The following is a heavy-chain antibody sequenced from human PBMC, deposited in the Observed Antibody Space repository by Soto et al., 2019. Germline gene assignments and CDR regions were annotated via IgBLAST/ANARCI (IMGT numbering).Heavy chain of an antibody. CDR1: GGSISNYY. CDR2: VHDSWGS. CDR3: ARGVIVGATPIFDY. Sequence: LSLTCTVSGGSISNYYWSWFRQTPGKGLEWIGYVHDSWGSNYNPSLKSRVAISLDTSKNQFSLKLSSVTAADTAVYYCARGVIVGATPIFDYWGQGTLVTVSS. D-gene: IGHD1-26*01. V-gene: IGHV4-59*01. J-gene: IGHJ4*02.